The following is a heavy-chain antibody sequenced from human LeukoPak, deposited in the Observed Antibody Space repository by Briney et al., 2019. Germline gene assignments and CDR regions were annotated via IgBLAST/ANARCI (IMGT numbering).Heavy chain of an antibody. CDR1: GFTFSSYA. CDR2: ISGSGGST. D-gene: IGHD1-1*01. J-gene: IGHJ4*02. Sequence: PGGSLRLSCAASGFTFSSYAMSWVRQAPGKGLEGVSAISGSGGSTYYADSVKGRFTISRDNSKNTLYLQMSSLRAEDTAIYYCGRKGSPTHFIDFWGQGTLVTVSS. CDR3: GRKGSPTHFIDF. V-gene: IGHV3-23*01.